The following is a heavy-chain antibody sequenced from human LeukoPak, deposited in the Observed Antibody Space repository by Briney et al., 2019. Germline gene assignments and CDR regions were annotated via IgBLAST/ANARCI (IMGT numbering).Heavy chain of an antibody. CDR3: ARLPSGYAPRGFDY. J-gene: IGHJ4*02. CDR2: IYHSGST. D-gene: IGHD5-12*01. CDR1: SGSISSGGYS. Sequence: SQTLSLTCAVSSGSISSGGYSWSWIRQPPGKGLEWIGYIYHSGSTNYNPSLKSRVTISVDTSKNQFSLKLSSVTAADTAVYYCARLPSGYAPRGFDYWGQGTLVTVSS. V-gene: IGHV4-30-2*01.